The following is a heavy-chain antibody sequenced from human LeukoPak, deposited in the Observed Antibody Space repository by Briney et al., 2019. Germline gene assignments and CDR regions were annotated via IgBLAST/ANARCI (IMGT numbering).Heavy chain of an antibody. J-gene: IGHJ3*02. D-gene: IGHD3-22*01. CDR2: IYYSGST. CDR3: AKSTYYYDNFVNAFDI. CDR1: GGSVSSSSYY. Sequence: SETLSLTCTVSGGSVSSSSYYWGWIRQPPGKGLEWIGSIYYSGSTYYNVSLKSRVTISVDTSKNQFSLKLSSVTAADTAVYYCAKSTYYYDNFVNAFDIWGQGTMVTVSS. V-gene: IGHV4-39*07.